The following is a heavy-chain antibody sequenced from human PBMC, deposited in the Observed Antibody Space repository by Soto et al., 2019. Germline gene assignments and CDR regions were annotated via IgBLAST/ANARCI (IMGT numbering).Heavy chain of an antibody. Sequence: QVKLQESGPGLATPSGTLSLTCAVSGVSISSGNWWTWVSQTPQRGLEYIGEIFHDGTANYYPSFERRVALSVDTSENQFSLKLTSVTAADTAIYFCARLVYDTRLNYMYFDFWGQGALVTVSS. J-gene: IGHJ4*02. CDR2: IFHDGTA. D-gene: IGHD2-8*01. V-gene: IGHV4-4*02. CDR3: ARLVYDTRLNYMYFDF. CDR1: GVSISSGNW.